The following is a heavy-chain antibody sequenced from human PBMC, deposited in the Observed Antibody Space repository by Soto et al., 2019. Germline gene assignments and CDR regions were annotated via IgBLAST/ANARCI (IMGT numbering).Heavy chain of an antibody. CDR2: IRSKALSYAT. CDR3: LRASWNYYYYGMDI. J-gene: IGHJ6*02. CDR1: GFTFSDSA. Sequence: EVQLVESGGGLVQPGGSLKLSCAAYGFTFSDSAMHWVRQASGKGLEWVGRIRSKALSYATAYAASVQGRFTISRDDSENTAYLQMNSLKTEDTAVYYCLRASWNYYYYGMDIWGQGTTVTVSS. V-gene: IGHV3-73*02. D-gene: IGHD1-1*01.